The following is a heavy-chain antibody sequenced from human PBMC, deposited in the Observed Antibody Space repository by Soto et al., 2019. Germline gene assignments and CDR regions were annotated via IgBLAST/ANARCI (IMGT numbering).Heavy chain of an antibody. J-gene: IGHJ4*02. Sequence: QVQLVQSGAEVKKPGASVKVSCKASGYTFTSYGISWVRQAPGEGLEWMGWISTYTGNTNYAQKLQGRFTMTTDTSTSTAYMALRSLRSDDTAVYYCARAHDYDSSGYYLPGYWGQGTLVTVSS. CDR1: GYTFTSYG. CDR2: ISTYTGNT. D-gene: IGHD3-22*01. CDR3: ARAHDYDSSGYYLPGY. V-gene: IGHV1-18*04.